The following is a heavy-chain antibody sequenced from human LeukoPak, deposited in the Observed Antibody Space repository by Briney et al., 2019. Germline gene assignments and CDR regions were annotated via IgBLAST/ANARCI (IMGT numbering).Heavy chain of an antibody. V-gene: IGHV4-30-2*01. CDR2: IYHSGST. D-gene: IGHD2-2*01. Sequence: PSETLSLTCAVSGGSISSGGYSWSWIRQPPGKGLEWIGYIYHSGSTYYNPSLKSRVTISVDRSKNQFSLKLSSVTAADTAVYYRARVKGNLEVPAATYYFDYWGQGTLVTVSS. J-gene: IGHJ4*02. CDR3: ARVKGNLEVPAATYYFDY. CDR1: GGSISSGGYS.